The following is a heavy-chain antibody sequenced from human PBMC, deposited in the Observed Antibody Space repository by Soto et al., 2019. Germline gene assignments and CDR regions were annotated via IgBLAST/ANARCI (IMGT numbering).Heavy chain of an antibody. CDR2: ISNTGGST. CDR3: AKDQAGGWISHGYDH. D-gene: IGHD5-12*01. V-gene: IGHV3-23*01. Sequence: GGSLRLSCAASGFPFSGYAMSWVRQAPGKGLEWVSGISNTGGSTFYADSVKGRFTISRDNSENKLYLQMNSLKAEDTAVYFCAKDQAGGWISHGYDHWGQGSRVTVSS. J-gene: IGHJ5*02. CDR1: GFPFSGYA.